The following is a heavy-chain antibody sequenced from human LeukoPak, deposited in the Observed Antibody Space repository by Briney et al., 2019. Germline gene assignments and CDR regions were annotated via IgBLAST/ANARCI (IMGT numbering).Heavy chain of an antibody. J-gene: IGHJ4*02. Sequence: SQTLPLTCTVSGGSISSGSYYWSWIRQPAGKGLEWIGRIYTSGSTNYNPSLKSRVTISVDTSKNQFSLKLSSVTAADTAVYYCSRIGFDWLLRDHYFDYWGQGTLVTVSS. CDR3: SRIGFDWLLRDHYFDY. CDR2: IYTSGST. D-gene: IGHD3-9*01. V-gene: IGHV4-61*02. CDR1: GGSISSGSYY.